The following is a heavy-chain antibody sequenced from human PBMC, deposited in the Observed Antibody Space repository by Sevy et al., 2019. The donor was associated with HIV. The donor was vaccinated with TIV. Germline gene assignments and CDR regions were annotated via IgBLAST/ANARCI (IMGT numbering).Heavy chain of an antibody. D-gene: IGHD3-10*02. CDR2: IKQDGSEK. Sequence: GGSLRLSCAASGFTFSSYWMSWVRQAPGKGLEWVANIKQDGSEKYYVDSVKGRFTISRDNAKNSLYLQMNSMRAEDTAVYYSAREKGMSGQTGFRAVWGQGTTVTGSS. V-gene: IGHV3-7*01. J-gene: IGHJ6*02. CDR1: GFTFSSYW. CDR3: AREKGMSGQTGFRAV.